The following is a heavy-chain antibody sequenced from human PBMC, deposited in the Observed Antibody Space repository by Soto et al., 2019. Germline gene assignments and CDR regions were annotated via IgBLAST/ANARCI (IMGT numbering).Heavy chain of an antibody. J-gene: IGHJ6*02. V-gene: IGHV1-46*02. D-gene: IGHD2-15*01. CDR1: GYTLNSYY. CDR3: ARGGGFSPYYYNLDV. Sequence: ASVKVSCKASGYTLNSYYMHWVRQAPGQGPEWMGIINPRGGGTTYAQNFQDRVTMTSDTSSSTVYMELSSLRSEDTAVYYCARGGGFSPYYYNLDVWGQGTTVTVSS. CDR2: INPRGGGT.